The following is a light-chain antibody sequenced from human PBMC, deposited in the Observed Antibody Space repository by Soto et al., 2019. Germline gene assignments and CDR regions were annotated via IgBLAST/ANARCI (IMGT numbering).Light chain of an antibody. CDR1: QSVSYH. Sequence: IVMTQTPATLSVSPGGRVTLSCRASQSVSYHVAWYQQKPGQTPRLVIYDASTRASGIPARFSGTRSGTDFSLTVSSLQSEDFGIYYCQQYNSWLTCGGGTRVDI. V-gene: IGKV3-15*01. CDR2: DAS. CDR3: QQYNSWLT. J-gene: IGKJ4*01.